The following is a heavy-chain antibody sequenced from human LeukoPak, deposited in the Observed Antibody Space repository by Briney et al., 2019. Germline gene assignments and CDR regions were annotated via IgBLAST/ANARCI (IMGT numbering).Heavy chain of an antibody. J-gene: IGHJ4*02. D-gene: IGHD1-26*01. V-gene: IGHV4-39*01. Sequence: PSETLSLTCIVSGGSISSGTYYWGWIRQPPGKGLEWIGSIYYSGSTYYNPSLKSRVTISVDTSKNQFSLNLSSVTAADTAVYYCARGARGSYSYWGQGTLVTVSS. CDR2: IYYSGST. CDR3: ARGARGSYSY. CDR1: GGSISSGTYY.